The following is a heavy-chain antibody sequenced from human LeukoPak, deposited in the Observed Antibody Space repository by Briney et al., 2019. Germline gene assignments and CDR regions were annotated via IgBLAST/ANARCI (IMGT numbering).Heavy chain of an antibody. Sequence: PGGSLRLSCAASGFTFSSYSMNWVRQAPGKGLEWVSSISSSSSYIYYADSVKGRFTISRDNAKNSLYLQMNSLRAEDTAVYYCANSGSYGGSDYYYYMDVWGKGTTVTVSS. D-gene: IGHD1-26*01. CDR1: GFTFSSYS. CDR3: ANSGSYGGSDYYYYMDV. J-gene: IGHJ6*03. CDR2: ISSSSSYI. V-gene: IGHV3-21*01.